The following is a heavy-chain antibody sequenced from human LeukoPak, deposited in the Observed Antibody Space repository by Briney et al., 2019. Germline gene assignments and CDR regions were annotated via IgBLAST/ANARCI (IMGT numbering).Heavy chain of an antibody. CDR3: ARGQGNTIFGVVITHPSYYYYYGMDV. CDR2: ISAYNGNT. D-gene: IGHD3-3*01. Sequence: ASVKVFCKASGYTFTSYGISWVRQAPGQGLERMGWISAYNGNTNYAQKFQGRVTITADKSTSTAYMELSSLRSEDTAVYYCARGQGNTIFGVVITHPSYYYYYGMDVWGQGTTVTVSS. CDR1: GYTFTSYG. V-gene: IGHV1-18*01. J-gene: IGHJ6*02.